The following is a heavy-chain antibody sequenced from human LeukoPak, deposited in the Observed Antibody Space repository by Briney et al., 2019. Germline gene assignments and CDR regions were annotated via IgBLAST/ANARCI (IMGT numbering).Heavy chain of an antibody. CDR2: INPSGGST. CDR3: ASWAGYCSSNNCYATSLDY. D-gene: IGHD2-2*01. Sequence: ASVKVSCKASGYTFTGFYMHWVRQAPGQGLEWMGIINPSGGSTSYAQKFQGRVTMTRDTSTSTVYMELSSLRSDDTAVYYCASWAGYCSSNNCYATSLDYWGQGTLVTVSA. CDR1: GYTFTGFY. V-gene: IGHV1-46*01. J-gene: IGHJ4*02.